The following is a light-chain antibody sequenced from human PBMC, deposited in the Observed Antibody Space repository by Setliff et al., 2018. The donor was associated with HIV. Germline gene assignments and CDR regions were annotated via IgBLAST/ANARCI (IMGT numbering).Light chain of an antibody. CDR2: DVS. Sequence: QSVLTQPASVSGSPGQSITISCTGTSSDVGGYNYVSWYQQHPGKAPKLMIYDVSNRPSGVSNRFSGSKSGNTASLTISGLQAEGEADYYCSSYTRSSTLKFGGGTKVTVL. CDR1: SSDVGGYNY. CDR3: SSYTRSSTLK. J-gene: IGLJ3*02. V-gene: IGLV2-14*03.